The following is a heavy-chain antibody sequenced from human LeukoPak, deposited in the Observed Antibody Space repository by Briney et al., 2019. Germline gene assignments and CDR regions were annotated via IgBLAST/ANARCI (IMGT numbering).Heavy chain of an antibody. J-gene: IGHJ4*02. CDR2: IKQDESEK. D-gene: IGHD3-10*01. Sequence: GGSLRLPCAASGFTFSSHWMSWIRQAPGKGLEWVANIKQDESEKFYVDSVKGRFTISRDNAKQSLYLQMDSLRAEDTAVYYCVRDKGGLLRVFDYWGQGTLVTVSS. CDR3: VRDKGGLLRVFDY. CDR1: GFTFSSHW. V-gene: IGHV3-7*01.